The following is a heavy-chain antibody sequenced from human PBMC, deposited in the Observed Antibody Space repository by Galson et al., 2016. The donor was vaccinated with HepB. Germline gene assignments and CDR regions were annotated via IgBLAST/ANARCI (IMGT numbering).Heavy chain of an antibody. CDR3: ARDKQGSGYYQYHYSGMDV. CDR1: GGSISSVDYY. J-gene: IGHJ6*04. D-gene: IGHD3-3*01. V-gene: IGHV4-31*03. Sequence: TLSLTCTVSGGSISSVDYYWSWIRQRPGKGLEWIGYIYYSGNTYYNPSLKGRVTISVDTSKNQFSLKLSSVTAADTAVYYCARDKQGSGYYQYHYSGMDVWGKGTTVTVSS. CDR2: IYYSGNT.